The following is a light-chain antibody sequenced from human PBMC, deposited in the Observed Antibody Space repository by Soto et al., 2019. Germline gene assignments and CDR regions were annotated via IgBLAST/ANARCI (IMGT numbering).Light chain of an antibody. V-gene: IGLV2-8*01. CDR3: NSYAGSNNWV. J-gene: IGLJ3*02. CDR2: EVS. Sequence: QSALTQPPSASGSPGQSVTISCTGTSSDVGGYNYVSWYQQHPGKAPKLMIYEVSKRPSGVPDRFSGSKSGNTASLTVSWLQAEDDAYYYCNSYAGSNNWVFGGGTKLAVL. CDR1: SSDVGGYNY.